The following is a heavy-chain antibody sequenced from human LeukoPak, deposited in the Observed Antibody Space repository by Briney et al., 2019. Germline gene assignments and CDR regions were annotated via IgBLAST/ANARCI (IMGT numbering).Heavy chain of an antibody. Sequence: GGSLRLSCAASGFTFSSYSMNWVRQAPGKGLEWVSSISSSSSYIYYADSVKGRFTISRDNAKNSLYLQMNSLRAEDTAVYYCARDGGRKQLGADYWGQGTLVTVSS. CDR2: ISSSSSYI. D-gene: IGHD6-6*01. J-gene: IGHJ4*02. CDR1: GFTFSSYS. CDR3: ARDGGRKQLGADY. V-gene: IGHV3-21*01.